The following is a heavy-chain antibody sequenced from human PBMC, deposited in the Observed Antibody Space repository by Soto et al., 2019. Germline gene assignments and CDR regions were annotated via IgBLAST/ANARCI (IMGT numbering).Heavy chain of an antibody. J-gene: IGHJ4*02. CDR1: GFSLSTSGMC. D-gene: IGHD6-19*01. V-gene: IGHV2-70*11. CDR3: ARIVMGSGWTKFDY. CDR2: IDWDDDK. Sequence: SGPTLVNPTQTLTLTCTFSGFSLSTSGMCVSWIRQPPGKALEWLARIDWDDDKYYSTSLKTRLTISKDTSKNQVVLTMTNMDPVDTATYYCARIVMGSGWTKFDYWGQGTLVTVSS.